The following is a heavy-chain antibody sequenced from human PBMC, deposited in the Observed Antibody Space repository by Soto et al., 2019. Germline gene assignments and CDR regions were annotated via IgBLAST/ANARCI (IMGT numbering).Heavy chain of an antibody. CDR1: GFTFSDYY. V-gene: IGHV3-11*05. D-gene: IGHD3-10*01. CDR3: ARARSTMVRGVIGY. Sequence: QVQLVESGGGLVKPGGSLRLSCAASGFTFSDYYMSWIRQAPGKGLEWVSYISGSSSYTNYADSVKGRFTISIDNAKNSLYLQMNSLRAEDTAVYYCARARSTMVRGVIGYWGQGTLVTVSS. CDR2: ISGSSSYT. J-gene: IGHJ4*02.